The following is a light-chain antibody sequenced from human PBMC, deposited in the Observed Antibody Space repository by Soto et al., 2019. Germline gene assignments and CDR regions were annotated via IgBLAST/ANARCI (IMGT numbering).Light chain of an antibody. CDR1: QDISSF. V-gene: IGKV1-9*01. J-gene: IGKJ4*01. Sequence: IQLTQSPSSRSSSVGDRVTITCRASQDISSFLAWYQQKPWKAPKLLIFAASTLQSGVPSRFSGSGSGTDFTLTISSLQNEDFATYYCQQTESYTSTFGGGTKVDIK. CDR2: AAS. CDR3: QQTESYTST.